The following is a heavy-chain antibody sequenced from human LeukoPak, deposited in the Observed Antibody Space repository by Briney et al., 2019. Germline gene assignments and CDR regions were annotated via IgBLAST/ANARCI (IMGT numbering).Heavy chain of an antibody. Sequence: SETLSLTCAVSGGSISSGGYPWSWIRQPPGKGLEWIGYIYHSGSTYYNPSLKSRVTISVDRSKNQLSLNLSSVTAADTAVYYCARDFYYYGMDVWGQGTTVTVSS. J-gene: IGHJ6*02. CDR3: ARDFYYYGMDV. CDR2: IYHSGST. V-gene: IGHV4-30-2*01. CDR1: GGSISSGGYP.